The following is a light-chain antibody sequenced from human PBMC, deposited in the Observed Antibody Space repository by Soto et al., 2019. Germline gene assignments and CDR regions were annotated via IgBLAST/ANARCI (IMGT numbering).Light chain of an antibody. CDR3: QQYNSYSPNT. CDR2: DAS. J-gene: IGKJ2*01. Sequence: DIQMTQSPSTLSASVGDRVTITCRASQSISSWLAWYQQKPGKAPKLLIYDASSLESGVPSRFSGSGSGTEFTLTISSLLPDDFATYYCQQYNSYSPNTFGQGTKLEIK. CDR1: QSISSW. V-gene: IGKV1-5*01.